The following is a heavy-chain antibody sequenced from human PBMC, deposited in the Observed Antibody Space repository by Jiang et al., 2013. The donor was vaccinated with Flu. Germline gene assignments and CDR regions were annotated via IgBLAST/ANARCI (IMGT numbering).Heavy chain of an antibody. J-gene: IGHJ4*02. V-gene: IGHV4-34*01. Sequence: LLKPSETLSLTCAVYGGSFSGYYWSWIRQPPGKGLEWIGEINHSGSTNYNPSLKSRVTISVDTSKNQFSLKLSSVTAADTAVYYCARVRSTWIQLWLPPHYFDYWGQGTLVTVSS. CDR2: INHSGST. CDR3: ARVRSTWIQLWLPPHYFDY. CDR1: GGSFSGYY. D-gene: IGHD5-18*01.